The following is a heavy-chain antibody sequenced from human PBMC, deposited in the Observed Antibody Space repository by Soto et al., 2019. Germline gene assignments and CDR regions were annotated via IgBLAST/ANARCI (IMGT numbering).Heavy chain of an antibody. J-gene: IGHJ4*02. CDR3: ARDLGRGWLQLSFDY. V-gene: IGHV1-69*01. CDR2: IIPIFGTA. CDR1: GGTFSSYA. Sequence: QVQLVQSGAEVKKPGSSVKVSCKASGGTFSSYAISWVRQAPGHGLEWMGGIIPIFGTANYAQKFQGRVTITADESTSTAYMELRSLRSEDTAVYYCARDLGRGWLQLSFDYWGQGTLVTVSS. D-gene: IGHD5-12*01.